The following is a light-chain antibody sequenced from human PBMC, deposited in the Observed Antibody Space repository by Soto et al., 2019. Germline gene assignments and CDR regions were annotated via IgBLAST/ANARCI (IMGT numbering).Light chain of an antibody. J-gene: IGKJ4*01. CDR3: QQRSYWLT. Sequence: ELVLTQSPATVSLSPGESATLSCRASQSVSSYLAWYQQKPGQAPRLLIYDASNRATGIQARFTGSGSGTDFTLTIRSLEPEDSAVYYCQQRSYWLTCGGGTKVDIK. CDR1: QSVSSY. V-gene: IGKV3-11*01. CDR2: DAS.